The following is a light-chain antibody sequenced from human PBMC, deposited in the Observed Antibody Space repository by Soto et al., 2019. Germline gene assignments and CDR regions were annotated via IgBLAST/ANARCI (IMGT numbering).Light chain of an antibody. J-gene: IGLJ1*01. V-gene: IGLV2-14*02. Sequence: QSALAQPASVSGSPGQSITISCTGTSGFVGSFSLVSWYQQHPGKAPKVMIYEVSNRPSGVSNRFSGSKSGNTASLTISGLQAEDEADYYCSSYTSSSTPYVFGTGTKLTVL. CDR1: SGFVGSFSL. CDR3: SSYTSSSTPYV. CDR2: EVS.